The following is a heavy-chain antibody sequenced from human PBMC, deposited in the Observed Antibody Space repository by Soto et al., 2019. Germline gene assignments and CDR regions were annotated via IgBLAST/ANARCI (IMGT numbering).Heavy chain of an antibody. CDR3: ARQGYCSSTACYTVDY. CDR1: GYSFTSYW. Sequence: PGESLKISCKGSGYSFTSYWIDWVRQMPGKGLEWMGIIYPGDPNTRYSPSFQGQVTIPADKSISTAYLQWSSLKASDTAMYYCARQGYCSSTACYTVDYWGQGTLVTVSS. V-gene: IGHV5-51*01. D-gene: IGHD2-2*02. J-gene: IGHJ4*02. CDR2: IYPGDPNT.